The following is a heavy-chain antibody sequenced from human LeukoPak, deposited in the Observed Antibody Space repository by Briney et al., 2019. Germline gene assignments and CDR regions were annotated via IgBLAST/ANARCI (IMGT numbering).Heavy chain of an antibody. J-gene: IGHJ5*02. CDR2: IIPIFGTA. CDR3: ARNPLVVPAAIWYNEFDP. D-gene: IGHD2-2*02. CDR1: GGTFSSYA. V-gene: IGHV1-69*05. Sequence: SVKVSCKASGGTFSSYAISWARQAPGQGLEWMGGIIPIFGTANYAQKFQGRVTITTDESTSTAYMELSSLRSEDTAVYYCARNPLVVPAAIWYNEFDPWGQGTLVTVSS.